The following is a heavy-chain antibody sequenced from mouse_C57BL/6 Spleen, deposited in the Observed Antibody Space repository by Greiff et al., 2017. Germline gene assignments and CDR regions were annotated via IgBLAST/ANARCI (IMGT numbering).Heavy chain of an antibody. V-gene: IGHV5-6*02. D-gene: IGHD1-1*01. Sequence: EVMLVESGGDLVKPGGSLKLSCAASGFTFSSYGMSWVRQTPDKRLEWVATISSGGSYTYYPDSVKGRFTISRDNAKNTLYLQMSSLKSEDTAMYYCARHPPITTVVATGNYFDYWGQGTTLTVSS. CDR3: ARHPPITTVVATGNYFDY. J-gene: IGHJ2*01. CDR2: ISSGGSYT. CDR1: GFTFSSYG.